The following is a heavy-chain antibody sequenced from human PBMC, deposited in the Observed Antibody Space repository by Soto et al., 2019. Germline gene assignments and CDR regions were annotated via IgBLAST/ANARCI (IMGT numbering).Heavy chain of an antibody. Sequence: SVKVSCKASGYTFTGYYMHWVRQAPGQGLEWMGWINPNSGGTNYAQKFQGRVTMTRDTSISTAYMELSRLRSDDTAVYYCALGEWELLGGAFDIWVQGTMVTVSS. CDR2: INPNSGGT. D-gene: IGHD1-26*01. V-gene: IGHV1-2*02. J-gene: IGHJ3*02. CDR1: GYTFTGYY. CDR3: ALGEWELLGGAFDI.